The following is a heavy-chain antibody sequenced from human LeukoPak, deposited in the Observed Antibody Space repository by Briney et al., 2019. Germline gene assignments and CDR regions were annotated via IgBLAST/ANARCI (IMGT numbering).Heavy chain of an antibody. CDR2: INPNSGGT. D-gene: IGHD3-9*01. Sequence: VASVKVSCKASGYTFTGYYMHWVRQAPGHGLEWMGWINPNSGGTNYAQKFQGRVTMTRDTSISTAYMELSRLRSDDTAVYYCARAYYDILTGYYPYYFDYWGQGTLVTVSS. V-gene: IGHV1-2*02. CDR3: ARAYYDILTGYYPYYFDY. CDR1: GYTFTGYY. J-gene: IGHJ4*02.